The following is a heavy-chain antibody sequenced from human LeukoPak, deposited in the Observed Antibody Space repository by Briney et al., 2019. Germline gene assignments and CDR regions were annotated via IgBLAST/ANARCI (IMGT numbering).Heavy chain of an antibody. CDR2: INHSGGST. J-gene: IGHJ5*02. CDR1: GYTFTSYY. CDR3: ARDGVMGYDSSSGWFDP. V-gene: IGHV1-46*01. Sequence: ASVKVSCKASGYTFTSYYMHWVRQAPGQGLEWMGIINHSGGSTSYAQKFQGRVTMTRDTSTSTVYMELSSLRSEDTAVYYCARDGVMGYDSSSGWFDPWGQGTLVTVSS. D-gene: IGHD3-22*01.